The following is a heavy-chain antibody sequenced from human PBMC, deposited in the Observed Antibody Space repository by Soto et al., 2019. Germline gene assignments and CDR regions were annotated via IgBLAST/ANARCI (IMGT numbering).Heavy chain of an antibody. J-gene: IGHJ4*02. CDR2: IYYSGST. V-gene: IGHV4-39*01. Sequence: SETLSLTCTVSGGSISSSSYYWGWIRQPPGKGLEWIGSIYYSGSTYYNPSLKSRVTISVDTSKNQFSLKLSSVTAADTAVYYCAADVGGYISGLARHWGPGTLVT. D-gene: IGHD1-26*01. CDR1: GGSISSSSYY. CDR3: AADVGGYISGLARH.